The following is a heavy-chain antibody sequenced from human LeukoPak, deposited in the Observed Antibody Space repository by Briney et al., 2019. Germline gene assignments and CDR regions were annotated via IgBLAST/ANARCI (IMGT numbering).Heavy chain of an antibody. CDR1: GGSFSGYY. Sequence: SETLSLTCAVYGGSFSGYYWSWIRQPPGKGLERIGEIDHSGSTNYNPSLKSRVTISVDTSKNQFSLKLSSVTAADTAVYYCARGAHYYDILTGYPRPQYYFDYWGQGTLVTVSS. CDR3: ARGAHYYDILTGYPRPQYYFDY. V-gene: IGHV4-34*01. D-gene: IGHD3-9*01. J-gene: IGHJ4*02. CDR2: IDHSGST.